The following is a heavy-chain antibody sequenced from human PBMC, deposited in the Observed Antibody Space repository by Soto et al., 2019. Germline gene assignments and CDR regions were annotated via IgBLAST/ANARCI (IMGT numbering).Heavy chain of an antibody. CDR1: GYTFFKYF. CDR3: VRPLIGNTIDL. CDR2: INPSRGSA. J-gene: IGHJ3*01. V-gene: IGHV1-46*01. D-gene: IGHD1-7*01. Sequence: ASVKVSCKASGYTFFKYFIHWVRQAPGQGLEWIGIINPSRGSATYGPIFQGRVSLTTDMPTSTVYMELSSPRSEDTAIYYCVRPLIGNTIDLWGQGTSVTVSS.